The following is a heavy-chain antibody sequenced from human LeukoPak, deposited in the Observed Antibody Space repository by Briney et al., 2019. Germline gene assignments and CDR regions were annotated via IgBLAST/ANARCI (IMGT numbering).Heavy chain of an antibody. CDR2: VKENGNEQ. CDR3: ARVPGDFDASDI. J-gene: IGHJ3*02. CDR1: GFNFNGYW. Sequence: GGSLRLSCAASGFNFNGYWMSWVRQAPGKGPEWVAHVKENGNEQYYADSVEGRFTISRDNVKRSLFLQMNNLRVEDTAVYYCARVPGDFDASDIWGQGTMVTVSS. V-gene: IGHV3-7*01. D-gene: IGHD1-26*01.